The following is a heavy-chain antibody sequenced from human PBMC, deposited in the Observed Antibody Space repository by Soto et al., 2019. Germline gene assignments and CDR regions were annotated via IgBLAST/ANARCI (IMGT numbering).Heavy chain of an antibody. Sequence: HGESLKISCKGSGYSFTSYWIGWVRQMPGKGLAWMGIIYPGDSDTRYSPSFQGQVTISADKSISTAYLQWSSLKASDTAMYYCATGGDSDPYYYYYGMDVWGQGTTVTVSS. V-gene: IGHV5-51*01. D-gene: IGHD4-17*01. CDR1: GYSFTSYW. J-gene: IGHJ6*02. CDR3: ATGGDSDPYYYYYGMDV. CDR2: IYPGDSDT.